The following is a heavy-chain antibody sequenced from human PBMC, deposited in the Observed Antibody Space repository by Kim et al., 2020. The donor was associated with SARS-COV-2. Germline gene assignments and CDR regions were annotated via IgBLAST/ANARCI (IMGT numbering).Heavy chain of an antibody. Sequence: TAYAASVKGRFTISRDDSKNTAYLQMNSLKTEDTAVYYCTRQATVAAGDVWGQGTTVTVSS. CDR2: T. J-gene: IGHJ6*02. V-gene: IGHV3-73*01. D-gene: IGHD4-17*01. CDR3: TRQATVAAGDV.